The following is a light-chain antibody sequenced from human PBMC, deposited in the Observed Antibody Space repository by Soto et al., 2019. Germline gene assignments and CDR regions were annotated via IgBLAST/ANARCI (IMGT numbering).Light chain of an antibody. CDR1: QSINAW. CDR3: QQYSAYWT. V-gene: IGKV1-5*03. J-gene: IGKJ1*01. Sequence: DIQMAQSPSTLSASVGDRVTISCRASQSINAWLAWYQQKPGTAPKLLIHTASTLEDGVPSRFSGRGSGTEFTLTISSLQPDDFATYYCQQYSAYWTFGQGTKVEI. CDR2: TAS.